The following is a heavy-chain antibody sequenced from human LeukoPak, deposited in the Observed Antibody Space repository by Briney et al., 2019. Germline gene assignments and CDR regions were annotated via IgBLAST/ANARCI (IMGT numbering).Heavy chain of an antibody. CDR1: GFTFSSYA. J-gene: IGHJ6*02. Sequence: GGSVRLSCAASGFTFSSYAMRWVRQAPGKGLEWVSAISGSGGSTYYADSVKGRFTISRDNSKNTLYLQMNSLRAEDTAVYYCAKGQDTRLYDFWSGYCYGMDVWGQGTTVTVSS. CDR2: ISGSGGST. D-gene: IGHD3-3*01. CDR3: AKGQDTRLYDFWSGYCYGMDV. V-gene: IGHV3-23*01.